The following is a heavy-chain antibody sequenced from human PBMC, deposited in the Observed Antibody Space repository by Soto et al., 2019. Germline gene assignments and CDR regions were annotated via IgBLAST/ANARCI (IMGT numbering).Heavy chain of an antibody. Sequence: SETLSLTCAVYGGSFSGYYWSWIRQPPGKGLEWIGEINHSGSTNYNPSLKSRVTISVDTSKNQFSLKLSSVTAADTAVYYCARSHSSESGRYGMAVWGQGTTVTVSS. CDR3: ARSHSSESGRYGMAV. CDR2: INHSGST. V-gene: IGHV4-34*01. J-gene: IGHJ6*02. D-gene: IGHD3-10*01. CDR1: GGSFSGYY.